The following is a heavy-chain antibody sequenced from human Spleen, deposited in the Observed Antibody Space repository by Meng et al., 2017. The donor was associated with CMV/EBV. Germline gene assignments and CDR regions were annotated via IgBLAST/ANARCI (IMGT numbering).Heavy chain of an antibody. J-gene: IGHJ4*02. D-gene: IGHD7-27*01. V-gene: IGHV3-23*01. Sequence: GESLKISCPTSGFTFSVHDMNWVRQAPGKGLEWVSLITTSGDSAYYADSVKGRFTVSRDNSESTLYLQMNSLTAEDTAIYYCVKGWQNLGDYWGQGTLVTVSS. CDR2: ITTSGDSA. CDR1: GFTFSVHD. CDR3: VKGWQNLGDY.